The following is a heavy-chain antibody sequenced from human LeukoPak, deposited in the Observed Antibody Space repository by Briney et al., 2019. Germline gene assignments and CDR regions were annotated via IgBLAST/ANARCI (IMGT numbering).Heavy chain of an antibody. J-gene: IGHJ5*02. Sequence: PGRSLRLSCAASGFTFSTYAMHWVRRAPGKGLDWVAVISYDGTPKYYGDSVKGRFTISRDNSKNTLYLQMNSLRAEDTAVYYCVKSDRPDYADFGLGSWGQGTLVTVSS. CDR3: VKSDRPDYADFGLGS. D-gene: IGHD4-17*01. V-gene: IGHV3-30*18. CDR1: GFTFSTYA. CDR2: ISYDGTPK.